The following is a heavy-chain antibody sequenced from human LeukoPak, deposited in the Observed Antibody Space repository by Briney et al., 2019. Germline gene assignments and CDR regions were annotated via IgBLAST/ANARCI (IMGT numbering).Heavy chain of an antibody. CDR1: GFTFSSYA. D-gene: IGHD6-13*01. Sequence: PGGSLRLSCAASGFTFSSYAMHWVRQAPGKGLEWVAVISYDGSNKYYADSVKGRFTISRDNSKNTLYLQMNSLRAEDTAVYYCARGGQQLLDYFDYWGQGTLVTVSS. CDR2: ISYDGSNK. CDR3: ARGGQQLLDYFDY. J-gene: IGHJ4*02. V-gene: IGHV3-30*04.